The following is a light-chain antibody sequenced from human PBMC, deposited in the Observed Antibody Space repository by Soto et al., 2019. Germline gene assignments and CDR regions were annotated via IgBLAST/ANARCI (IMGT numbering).Light chain of an antibody. CDR3: QQYNSYSGT. J-gene: IGKJ1*01. CDR1: QSISSW. CDR2: DAS. V-gene: IGKV1-5*01. Sequence: DIQMTQSPSTLSASVGDRATITCRASQSISSWLAWYQQKPGKAPKLLIYDASSLESGVPSRFSGSGSGTEFTLTISSLQADDFATYYCQQYNSYSGTFGQGTKVDIK.